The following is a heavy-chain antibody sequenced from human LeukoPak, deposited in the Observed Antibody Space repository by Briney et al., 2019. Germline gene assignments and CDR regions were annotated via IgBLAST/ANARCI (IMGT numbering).Heavy chain of an antibody. CDR1: GGSFSGYY. Sequence: SETLSLTCAVYGGSFSGYYWSWIRQPPGKGLEWIGEINHSGSTNYNPSLKSRVTISVDTSKNQFSLKLSSVTAADTAVYFCARRCSSTNCYGAFDIWGQGTMVTVSS. CDR2: INHSGST. J-gene: IGHJ3*02. CDR3: ARRCSSTNCYGAFDI. V-gene: IGHV4-34*01. D-gene: IGHD2-2*01.